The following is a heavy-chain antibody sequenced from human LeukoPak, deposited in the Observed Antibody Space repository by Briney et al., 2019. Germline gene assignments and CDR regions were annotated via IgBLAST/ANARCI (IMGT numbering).Heavy chain of an antibody. V-gene: IGHV3-23*01. D-gene: IGHD5-12*01. J-gene: IGHJ6*04. CDR3: AKALYSGYDTSYYGMDV. Sequence: PGGSLRLSCAASGFTFSSYGMSWVRQAPGKGLEWVSAISGSGGSTYYADSVKGRFTISRDNSKNTLYLQMNSLRAGDTAVYYCAKALYSGYDTSYYGMDVWGKGTTVTVSS. CDR1: GFTFSSYG. CDR2: ISGSGGST.